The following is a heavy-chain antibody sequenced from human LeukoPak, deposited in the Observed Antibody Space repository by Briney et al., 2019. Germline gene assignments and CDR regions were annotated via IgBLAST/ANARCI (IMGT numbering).Heavy chain of an antibody. J-gene: IGHJ4*02. CDR3: ARVDYGDYNFDY. CDR2: VSAYNGNT. V-gene: IGHV1-18*04. Sequence: ASVKVSCKASGYTFTSYGISWVRQAPGQGLEWMGWVSAYNGNTNYAQKLQGRVTMTTDTSTSTAYMELRSLRSDDTAVYYCARVDYGDYNFDYWGQGTLVTVSS. CDR1: GYTFTSYG. D-gene: IGHD4-17*01.